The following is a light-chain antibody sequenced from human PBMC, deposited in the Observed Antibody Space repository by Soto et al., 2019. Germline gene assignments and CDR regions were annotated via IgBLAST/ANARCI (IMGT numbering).Light chain of an antibody. Sequence: QSALTQPASVSGSPGQSITISCTGTSSDIGAYNYVSWYQQHPGKVPKLIIYEVNSRPTGVSYRFSGSKSANTASLTISGLRAEDEADYYCSSLTNIYTQVLGPGTKVTVL. CDR2: EVN. V-gene: IGLV2-14*01. CDR3: SSLTNIYTQV. J-gene: IGLJ1*01. CDR1: SSDIGAYNY.